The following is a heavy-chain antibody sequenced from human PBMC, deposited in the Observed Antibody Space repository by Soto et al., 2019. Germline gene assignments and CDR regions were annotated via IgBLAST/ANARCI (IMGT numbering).Heavy chain of an antibody. CDR2: ILNSGSP. V-gene: IGHV4-30-4*01. Sequence: QVQLQESGPGLVRPSQTLSLTCSVSGASIQNGVYFWSWIRQSPGKGLEWIGHILNSGSPYNNPSLGSLVTISADTSMNQFSLALTSVTAADTAMDYCAKVPTAEKVDSWGQGILVTVSS. CDR1: GASIQNGVYF. J-gene: IGHJ4*02. CDR3: AKVPTAEKVDS.